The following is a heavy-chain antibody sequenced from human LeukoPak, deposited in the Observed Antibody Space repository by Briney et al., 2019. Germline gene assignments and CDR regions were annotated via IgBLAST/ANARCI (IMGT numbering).Heavy chain of an antibody. CDR2: ISVSGDRT. V-gene: IGHV3-23*01. CDR3: TNNWNPEG. D-gene: IGHD1-20*01. Sequence: PGGSLRLSCAASGFTFSNYALSWVRQAPGKGLEWVSTISVSGDRTYYADSARGRFTISRDDSKNTLLLQLNGLRAEDTAVYYCTNNWNPEGWVQGTLVTVCS. J-gene: IGHJ4*02. CDR1: GFTFSNYA.